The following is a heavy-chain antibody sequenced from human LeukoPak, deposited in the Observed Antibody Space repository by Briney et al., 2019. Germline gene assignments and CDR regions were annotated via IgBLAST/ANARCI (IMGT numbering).Heavy chain of an antibody. D-gene: IGHD3-22*01. CDR3: ARIYHFENGGYRHFDS. CDR2: IKQDGSEQ. J-gene: IGHJ4*02. Sequence: PGGSLRLSCAISGFTFNTYCMSWVRQAPGKGLEWVANIKQDGSEQYYVDSVKGRFTISRDNLQNSLYLQMNSLRDEDTAVYYCARIYHFENGGYRHFDSWGQGTLVTVSS. V-gene: IGHV3-7*01. CDR1: GFTFNTYC.